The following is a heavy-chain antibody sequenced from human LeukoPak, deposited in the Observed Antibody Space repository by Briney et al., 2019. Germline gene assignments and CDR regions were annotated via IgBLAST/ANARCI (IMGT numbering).Heavy chain of an antibody. CDR3: ARVENYYYYMDV. Sequence: SETLSLTCTVSGGSTSSYYWSWIRQPPGKGLEWIGYIYYSGSTNYNPSLKSRVTISVDTSKNQFSLKLSSVTAADTAVYYCARVENYYYYMDVWGKGTTVTVSS. CDR1: GGSTSSYY. J-gene: IGHJ6*03. CDR2: IYYSGST. V-gene: IGHV4-59*01.